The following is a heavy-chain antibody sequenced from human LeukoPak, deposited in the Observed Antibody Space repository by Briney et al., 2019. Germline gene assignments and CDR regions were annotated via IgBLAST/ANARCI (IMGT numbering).Heavy chain of an antibody. CDR3: ARTGAKGYYFDY. Sequence: GGSLRLSCAASGFTFSSYEMNWVRQAPGKGLEWVSYISSSGSTIYYADSVKGRFTISRDNAKNSLYLQMNSLRAEDTAVYYCARTGAKGYYFDYWGQGTLVTVSS. V-gene: IGHV3-48*03. CDR2: ISSSGSTI. CDR1: GFTFSSYE. D-gene: IGHD1-26*01. J-gene: IGHJ4*02.